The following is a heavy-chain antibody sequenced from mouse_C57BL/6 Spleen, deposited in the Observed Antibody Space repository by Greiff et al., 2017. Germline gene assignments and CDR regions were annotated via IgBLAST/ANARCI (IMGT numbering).Heavy chain of an antibody. J-gene: IGHJ2*01. Sequence: VKLQESGAELARPGASVKMSCKASGYTFTSYTMHWVKQRPGQGLEWIGYINPSSGYTKYNQKFKDKATLTADKSSSTAYMQLSSLTSEDSAVYYGAREEDGYPDYWGQGTTLTVSS. V-gene: IGHV1-4*01. CDR3: AREEDGYPDY. D-gene: IGHD2-3*01. CDR2: INPSSGYT. CDR1: GYTFTSYT.